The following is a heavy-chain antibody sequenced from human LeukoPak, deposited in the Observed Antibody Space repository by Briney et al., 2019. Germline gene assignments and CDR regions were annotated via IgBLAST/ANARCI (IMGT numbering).Heavy chain of an antibody. CDR2: ISHIGTT. Sequence: SQTLSLTCTVSGDSISSGAYYWTWVRQYPGTGLEWIGYISHIGTTYNNPSLKSRVSISVDTSRNQLSLRLTSVTAADTAVYYRAGGVQGWFATWGQGPLVTVSS. D-gene: IGHD3-10*01. J-gene: IGHJ5*02. V-gene: IGHV4-31*03. CDR3: AGGVQGWFAT. CDR1: GDSISSGAYY.